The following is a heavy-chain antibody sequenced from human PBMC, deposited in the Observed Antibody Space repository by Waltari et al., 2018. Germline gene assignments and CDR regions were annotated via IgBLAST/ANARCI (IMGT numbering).Heavy chain of an antibody. D-gene: IGHD2-15*01. J-gene: IGHJ4*02. CDR3: AKDSWVAASGS. CDR1: GFTFSSYG. CDR2: IRYDGSSK. Sequence: QVQLVESGGGVVQPGGSLRLSCAASGFTFSSYGMHWVRQAPGKGLEWVALIRYDGSSKYYAESVKGRFTISRDNSKNTLYLQMNSLGAEDTAVYYCAKDSWVAASGSWGQGTLVTVSA. V-gene: IGHV3-30*02.